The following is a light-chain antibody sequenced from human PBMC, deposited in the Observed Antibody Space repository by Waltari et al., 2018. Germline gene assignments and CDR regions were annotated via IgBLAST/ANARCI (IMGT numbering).Light chain of an antibody. Sequence: DIQMTQSLSTLSASVGDRVTITCRASQSISSWLAWYQQKPGKAPKLLIYKASSLESGVPSRFSGSGSGTEFTLTISSLQPDDFATYYCQQYPRTFGQGTKVEIK. J-gene: IGKJ1*01. V-gene: IGKV1-5*03. CDR1: QSISSW. CDR3: QQYPRT. CDR2: KAS.